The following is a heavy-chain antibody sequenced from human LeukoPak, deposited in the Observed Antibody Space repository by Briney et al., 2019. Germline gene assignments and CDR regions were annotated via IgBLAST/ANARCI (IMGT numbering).Heavy chain of an antibody. CDR1: GFTFSIYS. J-gene: IGHJ6*02. CDR3: AREVVIFPDYYYYGMDV. D-gene: IGHD3-10*01. V-gene: IGHV3-48*04. CDR2: ISRSGDTL. Sequence: GGSLRLSCAASGFTFSIYSVNWVRQAPGKGLEWISYISRSGDTLYYSDSVEGRFTISRDNAKNSLYLQMNSLRAEDTAVYYCAREVVIFPDYYYYGMDVWGQGTTVTVSS.